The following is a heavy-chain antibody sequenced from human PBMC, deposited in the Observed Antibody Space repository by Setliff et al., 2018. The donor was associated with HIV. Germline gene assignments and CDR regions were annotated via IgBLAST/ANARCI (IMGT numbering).Heavy chain of an antibody. CDR1: GGSFSGYY. CDR2: IYPIGSPDYPSGNT. V-gene: IGHV4-4*08. CDR3: TGDYNSGSHRFDY. D-gene: IGHD3-10*01. Sequence: SETLSLTCAVYGGSFSGYYWSWIRQSPGKGLEWIGYIYPIGSPDYPSGNTVYNPSFRSRVTLSLDTSKNQFSLKLTSVTAADAAAYYCTGDYNSGSHRFDYWGQGTPVTVSS. J-gene: IGHJ4*02.